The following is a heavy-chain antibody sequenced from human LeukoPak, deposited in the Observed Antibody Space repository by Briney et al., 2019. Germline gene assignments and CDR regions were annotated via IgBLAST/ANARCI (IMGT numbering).Heavy chain of an antibody. CDR2: ISAYNGNT. CDR1: GYTFFSYG. V-gene: IGHV1-18*01. Sequence: GASVKVSCKSSGYTFFSYGITWVRQAPGQGLEWMGWISAYNGNTNYAQKLQGRVSMTTDTSTSTTYMELRSLRSDDTAVYYCARGGVGASYYYYYMDVWGKGTTVTVSS. CDR3: ARGGVGASYYYYYMDV. D-gene: IGHD1-26*01. J-gene: IGHJ6*03.